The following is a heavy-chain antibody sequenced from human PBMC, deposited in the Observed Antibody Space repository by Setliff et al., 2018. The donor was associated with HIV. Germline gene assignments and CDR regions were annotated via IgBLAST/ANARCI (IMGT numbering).Heavy chain of an antibody. CDR3: ASYCYGVKCYGTNMDV. J-gene: IGHJ6*03. D-gene: IGHD2-15*01. Sequence: ASVKVSCKASGYTFTTYAMNWVRQAPGQGLEWMGWINTNTGNPTSAQGFTGRFVFSVDTSVSTAYLQISSLKAEDTAVYYCASYCYGVKCYGTNMDVWGRGTTVTVSS. CDR2: INTNTGNP. V-gene: IGHV7-4-1*02. CDR1: GYTFTTYA.